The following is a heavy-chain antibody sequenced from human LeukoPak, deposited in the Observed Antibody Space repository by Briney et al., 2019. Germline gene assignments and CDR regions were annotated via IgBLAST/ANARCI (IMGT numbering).Heavy chain of an antibody. Sequence: GGSLRLSCAASGFTFSSYSMNWVRQAPGKGLEWVSSISSSSSYIYYADSVKGRFTISRDNSKNTLYLQMNSLRAEDTAVYYCAREGGRELHYAFDIWGQGTMVTVTS. V-gene: IGHV3-21*01. J-gene: IGHJ3*02. CDR2: ISSSSSYI. CDR3: AREGGRELHYAFDI. CDR1: GFTFSSYS. D-gene: IGHD2-21*01.